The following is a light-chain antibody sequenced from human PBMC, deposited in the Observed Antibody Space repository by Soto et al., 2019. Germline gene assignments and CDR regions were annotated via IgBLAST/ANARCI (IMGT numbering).Light chain of an antibody. CDR2: GSS. Sequence: EVVLTQSPGTLSLSPGAAATLSCRASQTVSSGYLAWYQQRSGQAPRLLIYGSSSRASDVPDRFSGSGSGTEFTLTISSLDHEDFAVYFCQQYARSPWTFGQGTKLEIK. V-gene: IGKV3-20*01. CDR1: QTVSSGY. J-gene: IGKJ1*01. CDR3: QQYARSPWT.